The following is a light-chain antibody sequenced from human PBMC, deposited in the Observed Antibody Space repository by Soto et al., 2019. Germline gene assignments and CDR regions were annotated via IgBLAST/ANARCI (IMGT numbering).Light chain of an antibody. Sequence: IMVKHSLATVSVTQTEKATLSCMASQSGSSYLAWYQQKPGQAPRLLIYDVSSRATGIPDRFSGSGSGTDFTLTVSRLEPEDFAVYYCQQYGSSPETFGQGTKVDIK. V-gene: IGKV3-20*01. CDR3: QQYGSSPET. CDR2: DVS. CDR1: QSGSSY. J-gene: IGKJ1*01.